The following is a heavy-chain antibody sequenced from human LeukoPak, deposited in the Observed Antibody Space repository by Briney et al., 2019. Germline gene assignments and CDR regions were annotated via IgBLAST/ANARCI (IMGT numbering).Heavy chain of an antibody. CDR1: GFTFSSYA. J-gene: IGHJ6*03. Sequence: TGGSLRLSCVASGFTFSSYAVSWVRQAPGKGLQWVSSLGISGDYAWYAGSVKGRFTISRDSSKNTLYLQMNSLRAEDTAVYYCAKRYGSGSYYAMDVWGKGTTVTISS. CDR2: LGISGDYA. D-gene: IGHD3-10*01. CDR3: AKRYGSGSYYAMDV. V-gene: IGHV3-23*01.